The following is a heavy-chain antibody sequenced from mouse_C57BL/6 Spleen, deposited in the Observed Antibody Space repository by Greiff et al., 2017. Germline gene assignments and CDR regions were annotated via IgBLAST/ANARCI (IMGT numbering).Heavy chain of an antibody. Sequence: VQLQQPGAELVRPGSSVKLSCKASGYTFTSYWMDWVKQRPGQGLEWIGNIYPSDSETHYNQKFKDKATLTVDKSSSTAYMQLSSLTSEDSAVYYCARCHDYGSSLDYWGQGTTLTVSS. D-gene: IGHD1-1*01. V-gene: IGHV1-61*01. CDR3: ARCHDYGSSLDY. J-gene: IGHJ2*01. CDR2: IYPSDSET. CDR1: GYTFTSYW.